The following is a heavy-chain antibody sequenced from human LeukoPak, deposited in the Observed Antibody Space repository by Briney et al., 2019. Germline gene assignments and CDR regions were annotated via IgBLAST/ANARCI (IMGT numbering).Heavy chain of an antibody. D-gene: IGHD3-16*02. CDR2: IHPSTGNP. Sequence: ASVKVSCKASGYTFTNYAINWVRQAPGQGLEWMGWIHPSTGNPTYAQGFTGRFAFSLDTSVSTTYLQISSLKAEDTAVYYCARAFQHLGELSLPNYWGQGTLVTVSS. CDR1: GYTFTNYA. J-gene: IGHJ4*02. CDR3: ARAFQHLGELSLPNY. V-gene: IGHV7-4-1*02.